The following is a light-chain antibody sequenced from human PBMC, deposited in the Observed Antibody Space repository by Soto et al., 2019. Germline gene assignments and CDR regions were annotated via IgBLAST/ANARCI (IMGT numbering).Light chain of an antibody. J-gene: IGKJ1*01. CDR3: QQYDNFRWT. CDR1: QDISNH. Sequence: DIQMPQSPSSLSASVGDRVTITCQASQDISNHLNWYQQKPGKAPKLLIYDASNSETGVPSRFSGGGSGTDFTFTISSLQPEDIATYYCQQYDNFRWTFGQGTKVEIK. V-gene: IGKV1-33*01. CDR2: DAS.